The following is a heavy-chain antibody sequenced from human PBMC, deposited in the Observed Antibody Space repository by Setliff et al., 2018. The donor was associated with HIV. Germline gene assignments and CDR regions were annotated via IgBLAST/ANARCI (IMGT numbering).Heavy chain of an antibody. J-gene: IGHJ3*01. CDR3: ARARITMTGGRLEPYAFDR. V-gene: IGHV4-4*07. CDR2: VHSTGTT. Sequence: KASETLSLTCTVSGGSFSTYYWSWIRQPDGEGLEYIGRVHSTGTTIYNHSLKSRVTMSVDTSKNQLSLKLRSVTAADTAVYYCARARITMTGGRLEPYAFDRWGQGTKVTVSS. CDR1: GGSFSTYY. D-gene: IGHD3-22*01.